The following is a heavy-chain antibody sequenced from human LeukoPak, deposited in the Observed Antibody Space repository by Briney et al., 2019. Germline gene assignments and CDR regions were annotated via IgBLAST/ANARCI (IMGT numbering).Heavy chain of an antibody. V-gene: IGHV3-23*01. CDR1: GFTFSNYA. Sequence: GGSLRLSCAASGFTFSNYAMSWVRQAPGKGLEWISSISTGDSTYYADSVKGRFTISRDNSKNTLSLQMNSLRAEDTAIYYCARVWRGNYYDYWGQGTLVTVSS. J-gene: IGHJ4*02. CDR3: ARVWRGNYYDY. CDR2: ISTGDST. D-gene: IGHD1-1*01.